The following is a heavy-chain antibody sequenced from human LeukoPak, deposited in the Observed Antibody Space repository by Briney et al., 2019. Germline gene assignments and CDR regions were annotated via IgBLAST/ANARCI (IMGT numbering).Heavy chain of an antibody. CDR3: ARLGIGVVPSAMLGDYYFDY. Sequence: SETLSLTCTVSGDSISNYYWSWIRQPPGKGLEWIGYIYYSGSTNYNPSLKSRVTISVDTSKNQFSLKLTSVTAADTAVYYCARLGIGVVPSAMLGDYYFDYWGQGTLVTVSS. V-gene: IGHV4-59*08. CDR1: GDSISNYY. CDR2: IYYSGST. D-gene: IGHD2-2*01. J-gene: IGHJ4*02.